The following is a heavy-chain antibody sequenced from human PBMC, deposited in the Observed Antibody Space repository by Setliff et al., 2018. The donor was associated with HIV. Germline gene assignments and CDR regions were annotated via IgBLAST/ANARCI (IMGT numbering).Heavy chain of an antibody. J-gene: IGHJ3*02. V-gene: IGHV4-31*03. Sequence: NPSETLSLTCTVSGGSISSGDYYWTWIRQHPGKGLEWIGYIYYSGSTYYNPSLKSRVTISVDTSKNQFSLKLSSVTAADTAVYYCAKDRGYNYGHYAFDIWGQGTMVTVSS. CDR1: GGSISSGDYY. CDR3: AKDRGYNYGHYAFDI. D-gene: IGHD5-18*01. CDR2: IYYSGST.